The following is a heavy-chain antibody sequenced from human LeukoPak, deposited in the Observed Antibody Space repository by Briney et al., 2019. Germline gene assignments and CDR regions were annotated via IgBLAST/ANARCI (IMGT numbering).Heavy chain of an antibody. D-gene: IGHD6-13*01. CDR2: INPSGGST. V-gene: IGHV1-46*01. CDR3: AREATLRDTSSWWGY. Sequence: ASVKVSCKASGYTFTSYYMHWVRQAPGQGLEWMGIINPSGGSTSYAQKFQGRVTMTRDTSTSTVYMELSSLRSEGTAVFYCAREATLRDTSSWWGYWGQGTLVTVSS. CDR1: GYTFTSYY. J-gene: IGHJ4*02.